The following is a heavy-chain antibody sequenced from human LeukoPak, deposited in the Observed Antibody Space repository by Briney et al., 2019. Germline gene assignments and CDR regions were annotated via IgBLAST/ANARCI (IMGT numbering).Heavy chain of an antibody. CDR1: GFTFSSYW. D-gene: IGHD4-23*01. Sequence: PGGSLRLSCAASGFTFSSYWMSWVRQAPGKGLEWVANIKQDGSEKHYVDSVKGRFTISRDNAKNSLYLQMNSLRAEDTAVYYCASTFGGNSDTYWGQGTLVTVSS. V-gene: IGHV3-7*01. CDR2: IKQDGSEK. J-gene: IGHJ4*02. CDR3: ASTFGGNSDTY.